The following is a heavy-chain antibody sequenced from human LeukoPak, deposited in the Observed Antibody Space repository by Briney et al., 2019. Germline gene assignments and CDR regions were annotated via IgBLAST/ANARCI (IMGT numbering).Heavy chain of an antibody. Sequence: GGSLRLSCAASGFTFSSYSMNWVRQAPGKGLEWVSYISSSSSTIYYADSAKGRFTISRDNAKNSLYLQMNSLRTEDTALYYCAKGKNTGSYLSHVDYWGQGTLVTVSS. J-gene: IGHJ4*02. CDR2: ISSSSSTI. CDR1: GFTFSSYS. V-gene: IGHV3-48*01. D-gene: IGHD3-10*01. CDR3: AKGKNTGSYLSHVDY.